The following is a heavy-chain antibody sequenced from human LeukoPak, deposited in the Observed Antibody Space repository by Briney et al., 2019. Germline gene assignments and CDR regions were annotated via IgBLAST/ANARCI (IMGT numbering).Heavy chain of an antibody. D-gene: IGHD3-10*01. CDR2: IRYDGSDK. J-gene: IGHJ4*02. Sequence: PGGSLRLSCAASGFTFSGSGMHWVRQAPGKGLEWVAFIRYDGSDKYYADSVKGRFTISRDNSENTLYLQMNSLRAEDTAVYYCARDFRRGQYFDYWGQGTLVTVSS. V-gene: IGHV3-30*02. CDR3: ARDFRRGQYFDY. CDR1: GFTFSGSG.